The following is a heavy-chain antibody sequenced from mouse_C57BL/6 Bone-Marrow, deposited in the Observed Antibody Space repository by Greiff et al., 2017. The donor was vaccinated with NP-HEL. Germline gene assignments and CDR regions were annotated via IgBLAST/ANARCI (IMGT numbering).Heavy chain of an antibody. CDR1: GYTFTDYY. CDR3: ARGRPPLDV. CDR2: IYPGSGNT. J-gene: IGHJ1*03. Sequence: QVQLQQSGAELVRPGASVKLSCKASGYTFTDYYINWVKQRPGQGLEWIARIYPGSGNTYYNEKFKGKATLTAEKSSSTAYMQLSSLTSEDSAVYFCARGRPPLDVWGTGTTVTVSS. V-gene: IGHV1-76*01.